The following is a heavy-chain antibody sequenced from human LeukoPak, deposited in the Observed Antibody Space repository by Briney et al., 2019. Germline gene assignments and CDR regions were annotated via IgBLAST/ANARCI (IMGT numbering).Heavy chain of an antibody. CDR3: ARGRNNWNYFGI. Sequence: ASVKVSCKASGYIFNNFYMQWVRQAPGQGLEWMGIINPSGGSTTYAQKSQGRVTLTRDMSTSTVHMELSSLRSEDTAVYYCARGRNNWNYFGIWGQGTLVTVSS. V-gene: IGHV1-46*02. D-gene: IGHD1-7*01. CDR2: INPSGGST. J-gene: IGHJ3*02. CDR1: GYIFNNFY.